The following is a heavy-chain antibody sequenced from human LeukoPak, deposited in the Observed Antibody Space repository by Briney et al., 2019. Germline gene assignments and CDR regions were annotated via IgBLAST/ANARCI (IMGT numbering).Heavy chain of an antibody. J-gene: IGHJ6*02. CDR3: ARDKATVTTTDYYYYGMDV. D-gene: IGHD4-17*01. CDR1: GYTFTSYG. V-gene: IGHV1-18*01. CDR2: ISAYNGNT. Sequence: ASLKVSCKASGYTFTSYGISWVRQAPGQGLEWMGWISAYNGNTNYAQKLQGRVTMTTDTSTSTAYMELRSLRSDDTAVYYCARDKATVTTTDYYYYGMDVWGQGTTVTVSS.